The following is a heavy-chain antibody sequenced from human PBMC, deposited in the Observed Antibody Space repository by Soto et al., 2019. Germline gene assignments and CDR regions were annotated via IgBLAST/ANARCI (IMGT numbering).Heavy chain of an antibody. D-gene: IGHD3-10*01. CDR2: IYYTGST. Sequence: QVQLQESGPVLVKPSQTLSLTCTVSGGSISSGDYYWSWIRQPPRKGLEWIGYIYYTGSTYYNPSLKSRVTQSVDTSKNQFSLKLSSVTAADTAVYYCARAQGSGFLVSWGQGTLVTVSS. CDR3: ARAQGSGFLVS. V-gene: IGHV4-30-4*01. J-gene: IGHJ4*02. CDR1: GGSISSGDYY.